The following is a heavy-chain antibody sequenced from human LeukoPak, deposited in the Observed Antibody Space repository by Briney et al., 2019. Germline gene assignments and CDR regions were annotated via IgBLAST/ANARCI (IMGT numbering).Heavy chain of an antibody. D-gene: IGHD7-27*01. V-gene: IGHV3-23*01. CDR3: AKDGGLWVSAHWGDS. Sequence: GGSLRLSCAASGFTFSSYTMSWVRQAPGKGLEWVSTITTSDGNTYYADSVKGRFTVSRDNSKNTLFLQMNSLRAEDTAVYYCAKDGGLWVSAHWGDSWGRGTLVIVSS. CDR1: GFTFSSYT. CDR2: ITTSDGNT. J-gene: IGHJ4*02.